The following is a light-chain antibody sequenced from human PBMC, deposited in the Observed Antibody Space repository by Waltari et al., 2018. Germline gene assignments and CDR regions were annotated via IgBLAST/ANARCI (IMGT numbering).Light chain of an antibody. V-gene: IGKV4-1*01. CDR1: QRGLYSSNNYNY. CDR2: WAS. Sequence: DIVMTQSPDSLARSLGERATINSKSSQRGLYSSNNYNYLAWYQQKPGQPPKLLIYWASTRESGVPDRFSGSGSGTDFTLTISSLQAEDVAVYYCQQYHSTPFTFGPGTKVDIK. J-gene: IGKJ3*01. CDR3: QQYHSTPFT.